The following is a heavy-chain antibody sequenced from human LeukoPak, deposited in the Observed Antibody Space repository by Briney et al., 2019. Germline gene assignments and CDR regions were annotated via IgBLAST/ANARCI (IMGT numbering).Heavy chain of an antibody. D-gene: IGHD6-19*01. Sequence: GGSLRLSCAASGFTFSSYSMNWVRQAPGKGLGWVAVISYDGSNKYHADSVKGRFTISRDNSKNTLYLHMNSLRAEDTAVYYCAKGKGAGSGWYGNYFDYWGQGTLVTVSS. V-gene: IGHV3-30*18. J-gene: IGHJ4*02. CDR2: ISYDGSNK. CDR3: AKGKGAGSGWYGNYFDY. CDR1: GFTFSSYS.